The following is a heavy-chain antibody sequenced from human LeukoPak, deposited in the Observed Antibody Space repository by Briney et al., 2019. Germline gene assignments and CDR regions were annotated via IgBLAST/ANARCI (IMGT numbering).Heavy chain of an antibody. Sequence: SETLSLTCAVYGWSFNDYYWNWIRQPPGKGLEWIGEINARGDTNYNPSLKSRVTIPVDTSKKQFSLRLTSMIAAGTALYYCARGQVPAARGCNWFDPWGQGTLVTVSS. D-gene: IGHD2-2*01. V-gene: IGHV4-34*01. CDR2: INARGDT. J-gene: IGHJ5*02. CDR1: GWSFNDYY. CDR3: ARGQVPAARGCNWFDP.